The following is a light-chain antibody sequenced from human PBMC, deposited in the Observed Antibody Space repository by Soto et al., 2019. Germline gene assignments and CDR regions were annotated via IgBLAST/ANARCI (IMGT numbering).Light chain of an antibody. J-gene: IGLJ2*01. CDR3: SSYTDSSYLV. Sequence: QSVLTQPASVSGSPGQSINISCTGTSSDVGAYKYVSWYQQHTGKVPKLIIYDVSNRPSGIYNRFSGSKSGNTASLTISCIQAEDEADYDCSSYTDSSYLVFGGGTQQTVL. CDR1: SSDVGAYKY. CDR2: DVS. V-gene: IGLV2-14*01.